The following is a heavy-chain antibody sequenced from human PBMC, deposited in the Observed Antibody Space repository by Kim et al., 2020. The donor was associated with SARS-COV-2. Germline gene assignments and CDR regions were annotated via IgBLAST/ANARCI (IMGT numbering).Heavy chain of an antibody. D-gene: IGHD3-9*01. CDR2: IVPVFGSA. Sequence: SVKVSCKTSGDTGDTFRSYSIHWVRQAPGQGLEWMGGIVPVFGSANYAPECQGRVTISADEATGTAYLSLSSLTSQDTAVYFFSRGVPIYKFLTGLFNW. J-gene: IGHJ5*01. CDR1: GDTGDTFRSYS. CDR3: SRGVPIYKFLTGLFNW. V-gene: IGHV1-69*13.